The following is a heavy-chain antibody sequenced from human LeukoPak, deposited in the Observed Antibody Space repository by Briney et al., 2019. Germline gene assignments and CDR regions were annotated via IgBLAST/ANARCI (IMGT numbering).Heavy chain of an antibody. J-gene: IGHJ6*03. D-gene: IGHD3-10*01. CDR1: GFTFDDYG. V-gene: IGHV3-20*04. CDR3: ARDATYSGSGSYSDYYYYYYMDV. CDR2: INWNGGST. Sequence: GGSLRLSCAASGFTFDDYGMSWVRQAPGKGLEWVSGINWNGGSTGYADSVKGRFTISRDNAKNSLYLQMNSLRAEDTAVYYCARDATYSGSGSYSDYYYYYYMDVWGKGTTVTISS.